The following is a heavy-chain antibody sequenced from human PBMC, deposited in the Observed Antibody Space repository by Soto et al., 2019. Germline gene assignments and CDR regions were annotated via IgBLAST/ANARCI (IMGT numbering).Heavy chain of an antibody. J-gene: IGHJ4*02. Sequence: EVQLVESGGALVQPGRSLRLSCVASGFTFDDYAIHWVRQSPGKGLEWVSGLTWNGDIIGYGDSVKGRFTISRDNAKNSLYLEMHSLRVDDTALYYCVKDSESSGYLTHLDYWGQGTLVTVSS. CDR1: GFTFDDYA. D-gene: IGHD3-22*01. CDR2: LTWNGDII. CDR3: VKDSESSGYLTHLDY. V-gene: IGHV3-9*01.